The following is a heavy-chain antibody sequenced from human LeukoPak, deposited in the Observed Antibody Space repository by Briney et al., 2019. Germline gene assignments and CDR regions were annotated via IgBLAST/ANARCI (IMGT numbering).Heavy chain of an antibody. CDR1: GGTFSSYA. D-gene: IGHD2/OR15-2a*01. CDR2: IIPIFGTA. Sequence: AASVKVSCKASGGTFSSYAISWVRQAPGQGREWMGGIIPIFGTANYAQKFQGRVTITADESTSTAYMELSSLRSEDTAVYYCAREGFLGGNFDYWGQGTLVTVSS. V-gene: IGHV1-69*13. J-gene: IGHJ4*02. CDR3: AREGFLGGNFDY.